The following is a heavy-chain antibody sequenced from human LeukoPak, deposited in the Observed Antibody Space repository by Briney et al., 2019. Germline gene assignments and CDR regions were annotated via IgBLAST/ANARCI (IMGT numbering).Heavy chain of an antibody. CDR1: GFTFSSYG. CDR2: IRYDGSNK. Sequence: GGSLRLSCAASGFTFSSYGMHWVRQAPGKGLEWVAFIRYDGSNKYYADSVKGRFTISRDNSKNTLYLQMNSLRAEDTAVYYCAKVPLWGDCSSTSCLVDYWGQGTLVTVSS. V-gene: IGHV3-30*02. CDR3: AKVPLWGDCSSTSCLVDY. J-gene: IGHJ4*02. D-gene: IGHD2-2*01.